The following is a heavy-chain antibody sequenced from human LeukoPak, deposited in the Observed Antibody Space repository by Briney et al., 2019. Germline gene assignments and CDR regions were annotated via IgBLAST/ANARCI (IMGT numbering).Heavy chain of an antibody. CDR1: GGSISSYY. V-gene: IGHV4-59*01. Sequence: SETLSLTCTVSGGSISSYYWSWIRQPPGRGLEWIGYIYYSGSTNYNPSLKSRVTISVDTSKNQFSLKLSSVTAADTAVYYCARSIAVAGTFDYWGQGTLVTVSS. CDR2: IYYSGST. D-gene: IGHD6-19*01. CDR3: ARSIAVAGTFDY. J-gene: IGHJ4*02.